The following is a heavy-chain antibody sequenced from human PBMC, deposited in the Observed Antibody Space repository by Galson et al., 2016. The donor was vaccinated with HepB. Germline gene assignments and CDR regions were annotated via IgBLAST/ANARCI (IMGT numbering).Heavy chain of an antibody. CDR1: GFTFNSYA. CDR2: ISYDGSNK. Sequence: SLRLSCAASGFTFNSYAMHWVRQAPGKGLEWVAVISYDGSNKYYADSVKGRFTISRDNSKNTLYLQMNNLRAEDTAVYYCARGSNYYGSGNYMDVWGQGTTFTVSS. D-gene: IGHD3-10*01. J-gene: IGHJ6*02. CDR3: ARGSNYYGSGNYMDV. V-gene: IGHV3-30-3*01.